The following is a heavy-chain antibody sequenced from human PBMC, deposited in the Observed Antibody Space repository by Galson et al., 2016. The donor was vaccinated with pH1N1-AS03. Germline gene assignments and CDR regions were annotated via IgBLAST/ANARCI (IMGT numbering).Heavy chain of an antibody. J-gene: IGHJ5*02. CDR2: MNPDSGNT. D-gene: IGHD2-15*01. Sequence: SVKVSCKASGYTFTTYDINWVRQAPGQGLEWMGWMNPDSGNTGYAPSFQGRVTITRDTSTSTAHMELSSLRSEDTAVYYCARGVVDCSGPACSGTLRFDPWGQGTLVTVSS. CDR1: GYTFTTYD. CDR3: ARGVVDCSGPACSGTLRFDP. V-gene: IGHV1-8*03.